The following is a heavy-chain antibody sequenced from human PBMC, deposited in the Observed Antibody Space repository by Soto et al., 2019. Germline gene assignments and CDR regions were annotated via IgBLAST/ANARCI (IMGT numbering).Heavy chain of an antibody. CDR2: INPSRGLT. J-gene: IGHJ4*02. D-gene: IGHD3-3*01. V-gene: IGHV1-46*01. CDR3: ARDGVPIGGRSSYFDY. Sequence: QVQLVQSGAEVKTPGASVKVSCKASGYTFTNYYIHWVRQTPGQGPEWIGVINPSRGLTTYSQRFQGRLSMTRDTSTTTVYMELSSLRSEDTAIYYCARDGVPIGGRSSYFDYWGPGTEVTVSS. CDR1: GYTFTNYY.